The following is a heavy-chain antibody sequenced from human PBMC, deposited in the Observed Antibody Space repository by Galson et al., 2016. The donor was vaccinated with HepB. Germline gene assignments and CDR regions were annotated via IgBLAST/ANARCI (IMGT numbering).Heavy chain of an antibody. Sequence: SETLSLTCTVSGGSITSYYWSWIRQPPGKGLEWIGYIYYSGSTNYNTSLQSRVTISVDTSKSQFSLRLSAVTAADTAVYYCARESRQQLALAWFDPWGQGTLVTVSS. CDR3: ARESRQQLALAWFDP. D-gene: IGHD6-13*01. CDR1: GGSITSYY. CDR2: IYYSGST. V-gene: IGHV4-59*01. J-gene: IGHJ5*02.